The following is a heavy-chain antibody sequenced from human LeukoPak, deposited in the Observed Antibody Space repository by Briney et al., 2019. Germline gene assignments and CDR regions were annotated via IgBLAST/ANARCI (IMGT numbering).Heavy chain of an antibody. V-gene: IGHV3-30*18. CDR1: GFTFSSYG. Sequence: GGSLRLSCAASGFTFSSYGMHWVRQAPGKGLEWVAVISYDGSNKYYADSVKGRFTISRDNSKNTLYLQMNSLRAEDTAVYYCAKDQGTPGRKFDYWGQGTLVTLSS. CDR2: ISYDGSNK. CDR3: AKDQGTPGRKFDY. J-gene: IGHJ4*02. D-gene: IGHD1-14*01.